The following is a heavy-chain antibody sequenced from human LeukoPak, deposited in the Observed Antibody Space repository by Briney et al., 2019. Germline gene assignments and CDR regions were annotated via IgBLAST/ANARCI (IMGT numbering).Heavy chain of an antibody. D-gene: IGHD2-2*01. V-gene: IGHV3-7*03. CDR2: IKQDGSEK. Sequence: GWSLRLSCAASGFTFSSYWMSWVRQAPGKGLEWVANIKQDGSEKYYVDSVKGRFTISRDNAKNSLYLQMNSLRAEDTAVYYCARLSTSGYCSSTSCYEKFFDYWGQGTLVTVSS. J-gene: IGHJ4*02. CDR3: ARLSTSGYCSSTSCYEKFFDY. CDR1: GFTFSSYW.